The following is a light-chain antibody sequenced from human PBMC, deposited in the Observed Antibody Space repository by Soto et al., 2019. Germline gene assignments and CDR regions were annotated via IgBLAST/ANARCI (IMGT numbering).Light chain of an antibody. CDR2: KAS. J-gene: IGKJ4*01. CDR3: QQYNSYPLT. Sequence: DNQMTQSPSTLSASVGDRVTITCRAGQSISGWLAWYQQKPGKAPNLLIYKASSLKSGVPSRFSGSGSGTEYTLTISSLQPDDFATYYCQQYNSYPLTFGGGTKVEI. V-gene: IGKV1-5*03. CDR1: QSISGW.